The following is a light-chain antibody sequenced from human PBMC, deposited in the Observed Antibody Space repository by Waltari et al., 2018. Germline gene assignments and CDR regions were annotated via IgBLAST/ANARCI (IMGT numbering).Light chain of an antibody. Sequence: EIVMTQSPTTLSVSPGGRATLSCRASQSVSSSLAWYQQKTGQAPRILSYATSPRGPCIPSRFSGSGSGTDYTLTISSLHADDFAVYYCQQYNYWPSLSFGGGTKVEI. CDR3: QQYNYWPSLS. CDR1: QSVSSS. J-gene: IGKJ4*01. V-gene: IGKV3-15*01. CDR2: ATS.